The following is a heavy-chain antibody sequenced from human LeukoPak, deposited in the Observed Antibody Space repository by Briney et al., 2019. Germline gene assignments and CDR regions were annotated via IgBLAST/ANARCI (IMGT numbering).Heavy chain of an antibody. CDR3: ATGPMVGGVTGWFDP. J-gene: IGHJ5*02. CDR2: MNPNSGNT. CDR1: GYTFTSYD. V-gene: IGHV1-8*03. D-gene: IGHD3-10*01. Sequence: ASVKVSCKASGYTFTSYDINWVRQATGQGLEWMGWMNPNSGNTGYAQKFQGRVTITRNTSISTAYMELSSLRSEDTAVYYCATGPMVGGVTGWFDPGGQGTLVTVSS.